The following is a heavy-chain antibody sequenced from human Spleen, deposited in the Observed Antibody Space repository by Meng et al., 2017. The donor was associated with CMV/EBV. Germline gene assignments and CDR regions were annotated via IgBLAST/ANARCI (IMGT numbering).Heavy chain of an antibody. CDR1: FNNYY. Sequence: FNNYYLHWVRQGPRQGLEWMGMINPSGGYTKYAQKLQDKVTITRDTSTSTVYMVLSGLASDDTAIYYCARPNFAGFCTSSNCHAFEHWGQGALVTVSS. CDR2: INPSGGYT. CDR3: ARPNFAGFCTSSNCHAFEH. D-gene: IGHD1-1*01. J-gene: IGHJ4*02. V-gene: IGHV1-46*02.